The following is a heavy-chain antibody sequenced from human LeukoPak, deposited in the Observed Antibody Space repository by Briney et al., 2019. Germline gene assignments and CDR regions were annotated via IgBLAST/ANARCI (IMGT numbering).Heavy chain of an antibody. D-gene: IGHD5-24*01. CDR2: IYNSGST. V-gene: IGHV4-39*01. CDR3: ARQHRRDAIPDY. CDR1: GGSVSGGSYY. Sequence: KPSETLSLTCVVSGGSVSGGSYYWSWIRQAPGKGLDWIGSIYNSGSTSYNPSLKSRVTISVDTSKNQFSLKLSSVTAADTAVYYCARQHRRDAIPDYWGQGTLVTVSS. J-gene: IGHJ4*02.